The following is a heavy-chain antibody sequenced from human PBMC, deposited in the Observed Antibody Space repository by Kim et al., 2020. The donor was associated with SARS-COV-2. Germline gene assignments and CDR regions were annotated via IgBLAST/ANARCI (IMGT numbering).Heavy chain of an antibody. CDR2: IYYSGST. Sequence: SETLSLTCTVSGGSISSYYWSWIRQPPGKGLEWIGYIYYSGSTNYNPSLKSRVTRSVDTSKNQFSLKLSSVTAADTAVYYCARHPYSGSYQGWWFDYWVQGTLVTVSS. CDR1: GGSISSYY. CDR3: ARHPYSGSYQGWWFDY. J-gene: IGHJ4*02. V-gene: IGHV4-59*13. D-gene: IGHD1-26*01.